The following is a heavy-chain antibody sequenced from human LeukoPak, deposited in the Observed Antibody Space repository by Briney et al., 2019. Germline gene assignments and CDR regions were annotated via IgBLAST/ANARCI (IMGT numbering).Heavy chain of an antibody. D-gene: IGHD2-8*01. CDR3: ALAPNSNWFDF. J-gene: IGHJ5*01. CDR2: IHYSGSS. CDR1: GDSPNQFY. V-gene: IGHV4-59*03. Sequence: PETQSLTHTVSGDSPNQFYWIWIPQSPTKGLEWIGNIHYSGSSVYNPPLQSRVAITIDTSGRQFYLKLNSVTAADTAVYFCALAPNSNWFDFWGPGTMVTVSS.